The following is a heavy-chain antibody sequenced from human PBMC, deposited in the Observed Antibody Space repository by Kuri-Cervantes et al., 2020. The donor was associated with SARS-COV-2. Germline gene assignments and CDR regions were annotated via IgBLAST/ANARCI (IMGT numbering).Heavy chain of an antibody. CDR3: TTALPNPTYPRYYYYYYGMDV. V-gene: IGHV3-15*01. Sequence: GGSLRLSCAASGFTFSTAWMSWVRQAQGKGLEWVGRIKSKTDGGTTYYAAPVKGRFTISRDDSKNTLYLQMNSLKTEDTAVYYCTTALPNPTYPRYYYYYYGMDVWGQGTTVTVSS. J-gene: IGHJ6*02. CDR2: IKSKTDGGTT. D-gene: IGHD2-2*02. CDR1: GFTFSTAW.